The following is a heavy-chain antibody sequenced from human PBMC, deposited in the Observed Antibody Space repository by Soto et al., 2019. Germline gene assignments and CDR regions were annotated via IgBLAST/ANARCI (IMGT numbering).Heavy chain of an antibody. CDR3: AREGYSCYDSPDY. CDR1: RFTFSSYG. J-gene: IGHJ4*02. CDR2: IWYDGSNK. V-gene: IGHV3-33*01. D-gene: IGHD5-12*01. Sequence: QVQLVESGGGVVQPGRSLRLSCASSRFTFSSYGMHWVRQTPGKGLEWVAVIWYDGSNKYYADSVKGRFTISRDNSKNALYLQMNSLRAEGTDVYYCAREGYSCYDSPDYWGQGTLVTVSS.